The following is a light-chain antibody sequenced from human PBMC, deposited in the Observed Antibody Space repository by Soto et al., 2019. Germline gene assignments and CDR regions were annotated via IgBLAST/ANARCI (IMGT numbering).Light chain of an antibody. CDR3: QQRSNWPPT. J-gene: IGKJ5*01. CDR2: DAS. V-gene: IGKV3-11*01. CDR1: QSVSSY. Sequence: EIMLKQSPATLSLSTGERATLSCRASQSVSSYLAWYQQKPGQAPRLLIYDASNRATGIPARFSGSGSGTDFTLTISSLEPEDFAVYYCQQRSNWPPTFGQGALLEIK.